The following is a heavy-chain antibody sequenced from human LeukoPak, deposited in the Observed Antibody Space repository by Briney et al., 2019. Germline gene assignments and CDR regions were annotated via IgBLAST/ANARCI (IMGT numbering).Heavy chain of an antibody. Sequence: PGGSLRPSCAASGFTVSSTYMSWVRQAPGRGLEFVSIIYSGDTTYYADSVKGRFAISRDNSKNTLYLQMNSLRAEDTAVYYCATDWYSTGYYVHWGQGTLVTVSS. D-gene: IGHD6-19*01. CDR1: GFTVSSTY. CDR2: IYSGDTT. V-gene: IGHV3-53*01. J-gene: IGHJ4*02. CDR3: ATDWYSTGYYVH.